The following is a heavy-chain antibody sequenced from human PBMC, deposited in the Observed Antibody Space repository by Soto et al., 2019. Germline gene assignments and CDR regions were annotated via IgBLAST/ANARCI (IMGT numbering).Heavy chain of an antibody. CDR2: ISYDGSNK. J-gene: IGHJ6*02. Sequence: SLRLSCAASGFTFSSYGMHWVRQAPGKGLEWVAVISYDGSNKYYADSVKGRFTISRDNSKNTLYLQMNSLRAEDTAVYYCAKDFNPVDTDYGMDVWGQGTTVTVSS. V-gene: IGHV3-30*18. CDR3: AKDFNPVDTDYGMDV. D-gene: IGHD5-18*01. CDR1: GFTFSSYG.